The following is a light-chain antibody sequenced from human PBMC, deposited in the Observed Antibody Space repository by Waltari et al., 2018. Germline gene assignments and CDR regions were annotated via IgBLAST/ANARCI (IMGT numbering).Light chain of an antibody. Sequence: DSVLTQTPLSLSVTPGQPASISCKSSQSLLHSDGRTYLYWYLHKPGQSPQLLIYGVSSRCSGVPDRFSGSGSGTDFTLEISRVEAGDVGIYYCMQGIHLPWTFGQGTKVEIK. CDR3: MQGIHLPWT. CDR1: QSLLHSDGRTY. J-gene: IGKJ1*01. V-gene: IGKV2-29*02. CDR2: GVS.